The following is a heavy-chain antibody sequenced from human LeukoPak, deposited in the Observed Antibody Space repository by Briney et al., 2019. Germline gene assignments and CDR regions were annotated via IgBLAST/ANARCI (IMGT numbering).Heavy chain of an antibody. Sequence: GGSPRLSCAASGFTFSSYSMNWVRQAPGKGLEWVSYISSSSSTIYYADSVKGRFTISRDNAKNSLYLQMNSLRAEDTAVYYCARDAALLYDFWSGYPRKLDYWGQGTLVTVSS. V-gene: IGHV3-48*01. D-gene: IGHD3-3*01. CDR2: ISSSSSTI. J-gene: IGHJ4*02. CDR3: ARDAALLYDFWSGYPRKLDY. CDR1: GFTFSSYS.